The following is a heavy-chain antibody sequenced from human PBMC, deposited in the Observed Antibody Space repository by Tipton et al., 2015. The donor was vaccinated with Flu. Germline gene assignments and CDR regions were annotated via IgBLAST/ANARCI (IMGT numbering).Heavy chain of an antibody. J-gene: IGHJ5*02. D-gene: IGHD6-13*01. CDR2: TYYRSKWYN. CDR1: GDSVSSNSAA. Sequence: GLVKPSQTLSLTCAISGDSVSSNSAAWNWIRQSPSRGLEWLGRTYYRSKWYNDYAVSVKSRITINPDTSKNQFSLQLNSVTPEDTAVYYCARGRSGIAAHLLLVNWFDPWGQGTLVTVSS. V-gene: IGHV6-1*01. CDR3: ARGRSGIAAHLLLVNWFDP.